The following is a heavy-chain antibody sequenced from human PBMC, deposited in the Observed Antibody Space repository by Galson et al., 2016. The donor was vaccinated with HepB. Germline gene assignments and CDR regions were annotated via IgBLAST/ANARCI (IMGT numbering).Heavy chain of an antibody. CDR2: IWFDGSNE. Sequence: SLRLSCAASEFNFPRYGMHWVRQAPGKGLEWVAGIWFDGSNEFYADSVRGRFTVSRDNSKNTLFLQMNILRAEDTGMYYCVKDQGGFGASLTLDVWGQGTTVTVSS. CDR3: VKDQGGFGASLTLDV. V-gene: IGHV3-33*06. CDR1: EFNFPRYG. J-gene: IGHJ6*02. D-gene: IGHD3-10*01.